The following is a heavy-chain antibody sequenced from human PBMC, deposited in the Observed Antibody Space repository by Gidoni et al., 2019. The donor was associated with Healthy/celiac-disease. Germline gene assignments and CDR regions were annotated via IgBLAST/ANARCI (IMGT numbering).Heavy chain of an antibody. V-gene: IGHV3-33*01. Sequence: QVQLVESGGGVVQPGMSLRLSCAASGFPFSSYGMHWVRQAPGKGLEWVADRWYDGSNKYYADSVKGRFTISRDNSKNTLYLQMNSLRAEDTAVYYCATDCSGGSCYSPWGQGTLVTVSS. CDR3: ATDCSGGSCYSP. CDR1: GFPFSSYG. D-gene: IGHD2-15*01. CDR2: RWYDGSNK. J-gene: IGHJ5*02.